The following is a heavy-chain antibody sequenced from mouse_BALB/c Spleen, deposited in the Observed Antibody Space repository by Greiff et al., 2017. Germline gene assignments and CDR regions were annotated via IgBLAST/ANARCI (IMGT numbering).Heavy chain of an antibody. CDR3: AREGSTAPYYYAMDY. V-gene: IGHV1-87*01. D-gene: IGHD1-2*01. CDR2: IYPGDGDT. CDR1: GYTFTSYW. J-gene: IGHJ4*01. Sequence: QVQLQQSGAELARPGASVKLSCKASGYTFTSYWMQWVKQRPGQGLEWIGAIYPGDGDTRYTQKFKGKATLTADKSSSTAYMQLSSLASEDSAVYYCAREGSTAPYYYAMDYWGQGTSVTVSS.